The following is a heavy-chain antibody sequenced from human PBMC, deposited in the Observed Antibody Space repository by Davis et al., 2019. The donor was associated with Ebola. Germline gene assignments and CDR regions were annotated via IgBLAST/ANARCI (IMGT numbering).Heavy chain of an antibody. D-gene: IGHD6-19*01. Sequence: GGSLRLSCAVSGFAVSSNHMSWVRQAPGKGLEWVSVIYDQSSVYADAVRGRFIISRDKSNNTLYLDMNSLRVDDTAVYYCATTQWLREFDNWGQGTLVTVSS. CDR2: IYDQSS. CDR1: GFAVSSNH. CDR3: ATTQWLREFDN. J-gene: IGHJ4*02. V-gene: IGHV3-53*05.